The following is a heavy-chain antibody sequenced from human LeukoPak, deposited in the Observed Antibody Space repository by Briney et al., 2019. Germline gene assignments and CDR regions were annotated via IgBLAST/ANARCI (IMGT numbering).Heavy chain of an antibody. CDR2: INPNSGGT. Sequence: ASVKVSCKASGYTFTPYYIHWVRQAPGQGLEWMGWINPNSGGTSYAHKFQGRVTMTSDASISTAYMELSRLRSDDTAVYYCARGRLIFSLDAAFDIWGQGTMVTVSS. D-gene: IGHD3-9*01. CDR3: ARGRLIFSLDAAFDI. V-gene: IGHV1-2*02. J-gene: IGHJ3*02. CDR1: GYTFTPYY.